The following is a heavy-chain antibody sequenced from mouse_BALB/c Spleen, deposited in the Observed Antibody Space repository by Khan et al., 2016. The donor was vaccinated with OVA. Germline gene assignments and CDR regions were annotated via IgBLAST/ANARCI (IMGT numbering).Heavy chain of an antibody. V-gene: IGHV3-2*02. CDR1: GYSITSDYA. J-gene: IGHJ4*01. CDR2: ISYSGST. D-gene: IGHD2-1*01. CDR3: ARSLYYGNSYAMDY. Sequence: EVQLQESGPGLVKPSQSLSLTCTVTGYSITSDYAWNWIRQFPGNKLEWMGYISYSGSTSYNPSLKSRISITRDTSKNQFFLQLNSVTTEDTATYYCARSLYYGNSYAMDYWGQGTSVTVSS.